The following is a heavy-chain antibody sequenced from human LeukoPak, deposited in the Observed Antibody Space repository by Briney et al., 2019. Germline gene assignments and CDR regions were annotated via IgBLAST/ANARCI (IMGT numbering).Heavy chain of an antibody. V-gene: IGHV1-2*02. Sequence: ASVKVSCKASGYTFTGYYMHWVRQAPGQGLEWMGWINPNSGGTNYAQKFQGRVTMTRDTSISTAYMELSRLRSDDTAVYYCARATYYYDSSGFKLAEHYFDYWGQGTLVTVSS. J-gene: IGHJ4*02. CDR1: GYTFTGYY. D-gene: IGHD3-22*01. CDR3: ARATYYYDSSGFKLAEHYFDY. CDR2: INPNSGGT.